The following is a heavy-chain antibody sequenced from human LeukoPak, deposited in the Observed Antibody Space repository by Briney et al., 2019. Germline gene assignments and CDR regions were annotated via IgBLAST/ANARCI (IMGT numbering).Heavy chain of an antibody. Sequence: KPRGSLRLSCAASGFTLSSYSMNWVRQAPGKGLEWVSSISSSSSYIYYADSVKGRFTISRDNAKNSLYLQMNSLRAEDTAVYYCARGPTHYYYYGMDVWGQGTTVTVSS. CDR3: ARGPTHYYYYGMDV. V-gene: IGHV3-21*01. J-gene: IGHJ6*02. CDR2: ISSSSSYI. CDR1: GFTLSSYS.